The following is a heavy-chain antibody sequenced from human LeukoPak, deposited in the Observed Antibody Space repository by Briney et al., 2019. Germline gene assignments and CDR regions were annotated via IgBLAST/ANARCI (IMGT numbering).Heavy chain of an antibody. CDR1: GYSISSGY. CDR3: ARQDYGGGY. D-gene: IGHD4-23*01. Sequence: SETLSHTCAVSGYSISSGYWGWIRQPPGKGLEWIGSIYHSGSTYYNPSLKSRVTISVDTSKNQFSLKLSSVTAADTAVDYCARQDYGGGYWGQGTLVTVSS. CDR2: IYHSGST. V-gene: IGHV4-38-2*01. J-gene: IGHJ4*02.